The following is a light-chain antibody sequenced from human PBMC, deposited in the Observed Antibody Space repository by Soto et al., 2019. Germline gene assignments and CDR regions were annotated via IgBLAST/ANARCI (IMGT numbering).Light chain of an antibody. CDR3: QQYGSSPWP. CDR1: QSVNSNY. V-gene: IGKV3-20*01. Sequence: EIVLTQSPGTLSLSPGERATLSCRAIQSVNSNYLAWYQQKPGQAPRLLIYGASSRATGIPDRFSGSGSGTDFTLTVSRLEPEDFAVYYCQQYGSSPWPFGQGTKVEIK. CDR2: GAS. J-gene: IGKJ1*01.